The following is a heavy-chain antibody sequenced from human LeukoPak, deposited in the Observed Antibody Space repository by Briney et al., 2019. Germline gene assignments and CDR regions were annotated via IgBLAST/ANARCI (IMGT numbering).Heavy chain of an antibody. V-gene: IGHV1-8*01. J-gene: IGHJ6*02. CDR1: GCTFTSYD. Sequence: GASVKVSCKASGCTFTSYDINWVRQATGQGLEWMGWMNPNSGNTGYAQKFQGRVTMTRNTSISTAYMELSSLRSEDTAVYYCARAGGPHSCGWYEVSMDYGMDVWGQGTTVTVSS. CDR2: MNPNSGNT. CDR3: ARAGGPHSCGWYEVSMDYGMDV. D-gene: IGHD6-19*01.